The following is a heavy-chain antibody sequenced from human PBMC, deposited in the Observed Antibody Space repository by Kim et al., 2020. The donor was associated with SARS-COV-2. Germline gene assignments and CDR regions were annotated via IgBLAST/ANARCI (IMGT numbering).Heavy chain of an antibody. CDR2: INPNSGGT. CDR1: GYTFTGYY. D-gene: IGHD3-22*01. J-gene: IGHJ4*02. Sequence: ASVKVSCKASGYTFTGYYMHWVRQAPGQGLEWMGWINPNSGGTNYAQKFQGRVTMTRDTSISTAYMELSRLRSDDTAVYYCARESQEDGITMIVVVPPHLGYWGQGTLVTVSS. V-gene: IGHV1-2*02. CDR3: ARESQEDGITMIVVVPPHLGY.